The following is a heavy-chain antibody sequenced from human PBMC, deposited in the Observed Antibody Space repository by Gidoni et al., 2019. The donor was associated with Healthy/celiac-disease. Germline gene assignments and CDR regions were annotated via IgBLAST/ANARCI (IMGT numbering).Heavy chain of an antibody. D-gene: IGHD2-2*01. V-gene: IGHV3-21*01. J-gene: IGHJ4*02. CDR1: GFTFSSYS. CDR3: ASWYCSSTSCYVLY. CDR2: ISSSSSYI. Sequence: EVQLVESGGGLVKPGGSLRLSCAASGFTFSSYSMNWVRQAPGKGLEWVSSISSSSSYIYYADSVKGRFTISRDNAKNSLYLQMNSLRAEDTAVYYCASWYCSSTSCYVLYWGQGTLVTVSS.